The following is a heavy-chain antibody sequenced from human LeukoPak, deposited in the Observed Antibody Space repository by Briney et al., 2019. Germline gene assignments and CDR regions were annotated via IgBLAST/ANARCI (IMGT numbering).Heavy chain of an antibody. Sequence: GGSLRLSCAASGFTVSSNYMSWVRQAPGKGLEWVSRINSDGINTSYADSVKGRFTISRDNAKNTLNLQMNSLRAEDTAVYYCARDLGQYYDTSDNWLDPWGQGTLVTVSS. CDR3: ARDLGQYYDTSDNWLDP. D-gene: IGHD3-22*01. CDR2: INSDGINT. CDR1: GFTVSSNY. V-gene: IGHV3-74*01. J-gene: IGHJ5*02.